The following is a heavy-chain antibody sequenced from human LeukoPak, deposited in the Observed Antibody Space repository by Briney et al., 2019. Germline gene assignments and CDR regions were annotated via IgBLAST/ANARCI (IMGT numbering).Heavy chain of an antibody. J-gene: IGHJ6*04. CDR2: IKQDGSEK. CDR3: ARVGVLLWFGESDYGMDV. V-gene: IGHV3-7*03. Sequence: GGSLRLSCAASGFTFSSYWMSWVRQAPGKGLEWVANIKQDGSEKYYVDSVKGRFTISRDNAKNSLYLQMNSLRAEDTAVYYCARVGVLLWFGESDYGMDVWGKGTMVTVSS. CDR1: GFTFSSYW. D-gene: IGHD3-10*01.